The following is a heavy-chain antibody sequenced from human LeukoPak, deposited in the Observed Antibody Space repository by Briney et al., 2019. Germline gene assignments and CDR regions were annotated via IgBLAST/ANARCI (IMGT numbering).Heavy chain of an antibody. D-gene: IGHD4-17*01. CDR2: MFYSGTT. V-gene: IGHV4-39*07. CDR3: ARDPSGAYFDY. J-gene: IGHJ4*02. Sequence: SETLSLTCTVSGGSISSSGKYGAWIRQPPGKGLEWMGSMFYSGTTYYNPSLKSRVTIFVDTSKNQFSLNLSSVSAADTAVYYCARDPSGAYFDYWGQGTLVTVSS. CDR1: GGSISSSGKY.